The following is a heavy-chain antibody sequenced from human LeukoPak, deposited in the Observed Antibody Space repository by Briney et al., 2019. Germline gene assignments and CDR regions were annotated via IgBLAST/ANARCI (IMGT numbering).Heavy chain of an antibody. V-gene: IGHV3-53*01. CDR3: ARGSEYSSSSGYLY. CDR2: IYSGGKT. D-gene: IGHD6-6*01. CDR1: GLFVSSDY. J-gene: IGHJ4*02. Sequence: GGSLRLSCAVSGLFVSSDYMTWVRQAPGKGLEWVSLIYSGGKTYYTDSVKGRFTISRDNAKNSLYLQMNSLRAEDTAVYYCARGSEYSSSSGYLYWGQGTLVTVSS.